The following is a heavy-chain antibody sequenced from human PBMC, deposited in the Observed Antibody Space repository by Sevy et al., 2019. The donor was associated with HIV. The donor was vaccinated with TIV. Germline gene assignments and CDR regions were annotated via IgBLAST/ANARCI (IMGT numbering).Heavy chain of an antibody. Sequence: ASVKVSCSASGYTFTTYGISWVRQAPGQGLEWMGWISAYNGNTNYAQKFRGRVIMTTDTSTSTAYMELRSLRSDDTAVYYCARHGDSLHDCGEDAHFDYYFHMDVWGTGTTVTVSS. J-gene: IGHJ6*03. CDR1: GYTFTTYG. CDR2: ISAYNGNT. CDR3: ARHGDSLHDCGEDAHFDYYFHMDV. D-gene: IGHD4-17*01. V-gene: IGHV1-18*01.